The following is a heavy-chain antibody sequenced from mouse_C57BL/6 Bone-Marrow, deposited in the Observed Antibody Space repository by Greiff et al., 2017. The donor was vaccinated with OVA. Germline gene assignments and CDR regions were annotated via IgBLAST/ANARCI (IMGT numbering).Heavy chain of an antibody. V-gene: IGHV1-82*01. CDR3: ARRERRRRNGFAY. J-gene: IGHJ3*01. Sequence: VQLQQSGPELVKPGASVKISCKASGYAFTSSWMNWVKQRPGKGLEWIGRIYPGDGDTNYNGKFKGKATLTADKSSSTAYMQLSSLTSEDSAVYFCARRERRRRNGFAYWGQGTLVTVSA. CDR1: GYAFTSSW. CDR2: IYPGDGDT. D-gene: IGHD3-2*02.